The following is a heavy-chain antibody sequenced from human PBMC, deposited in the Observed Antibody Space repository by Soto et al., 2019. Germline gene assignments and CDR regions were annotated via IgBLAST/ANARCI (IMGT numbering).Heavy chain of an antibody. CDR3: ARAEYSSSSGTYYYYGMDV. J-gene: IGHJ6*02. D-gene: IGHD6-6*01. CDR2: IIPIFGTA. CDR1: GGTFSSYA. Sequence: QVQLVQSGAEVKKPGSSVKVSCKASGGTFSSYAISWVRQAPGQGLEWMGGIIPIFGTANYAQKFQGRVTITADESTSTAYMELSSLRSEYTAVYYCARAEYSSSSGTYYYYGMDVWGQGTTVTVSS. V-gene: IGHV1-69*01.